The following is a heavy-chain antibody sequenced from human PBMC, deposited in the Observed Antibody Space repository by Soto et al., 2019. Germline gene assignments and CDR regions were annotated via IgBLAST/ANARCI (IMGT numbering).Heavy chain of an antibody. D-gene: IGHD2-15*01. Sequence: EVQLVESGGGLVQPGGSLRLSCAASGFTFSNYWMHWVRQTPGKGLVWVSRINSDGSSTSYADTVKGRFTITRDNAKNTLYLQTNSLRAEDTAGYYRAREIFYWGQGTLVTVSS. J-gene: IGHJ4*02. CDR1: GFTFSNYW. CDR2: INSDGSST. CDR3: AREIFY. V-gene: IGHV3-74*01.